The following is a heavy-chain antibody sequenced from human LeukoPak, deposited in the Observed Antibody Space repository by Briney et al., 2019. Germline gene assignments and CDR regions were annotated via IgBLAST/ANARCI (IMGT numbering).Heavy chain of an antibody. V-gene: IGHV4-38-2*02. J-gene: IGHJ5*02. Sequence: SETLSLTRTVSRYSISGGYYWGWVGQPPGKELGWIGSIYPSGGAYSNPSLKSRATISVDTSKNQSSLNLSSVTAADTAVYYCARGRGMGGATVYNWFDPWGQGTLVTVSS. CDR2: IYPSGGA. CDR1: RYSISGGYY. D-gene: IGHD1-26*01. CDR3: ARGRGMGGATVYNWFDP.